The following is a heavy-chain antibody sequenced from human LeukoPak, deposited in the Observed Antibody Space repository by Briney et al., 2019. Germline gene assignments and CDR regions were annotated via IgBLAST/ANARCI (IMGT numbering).Heavy chain of an antibody. CDR1: GFTFREHS. V-gene: IGHV3-23*05. CDR2: IRSNGRDT. D-gene: IGHD2-15*01. CDR3: AKGGYTTWFDP. Sequence: GGSLRLSCAASGFTFREHSMSWVRQAPGKGLEWVSNIRSNGRDTYYTDSVKGRFTISRDNSQNTVYLEMNSLRAEDTAVYYRAKGGYTTWFDPWGQGTLVTVSP. J-gene: IGHJ5*02.